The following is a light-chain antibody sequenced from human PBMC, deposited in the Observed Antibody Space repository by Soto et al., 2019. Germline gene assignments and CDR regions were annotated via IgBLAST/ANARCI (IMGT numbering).Light chain of an antibody. V-gene: IGKV3-15*01. Sequence: EIVMTQSPATLSVSPGERATLSCRASQSVSYNLAWYQQKPGQGPRLLIYGAFTRATGIPARFSGSGSGTEFTLTISSLQSEDCAFYYCQQYKNWPPLTFGGGTKVYIK. J-gene: IGKJ4*01. CDR1: QSVSYN. CDR2: GAF. CDR3: QQYKNWPPLT.